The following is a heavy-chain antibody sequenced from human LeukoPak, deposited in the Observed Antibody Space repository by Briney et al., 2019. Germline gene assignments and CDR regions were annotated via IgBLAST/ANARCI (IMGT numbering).Heavy chain of an antibody. Sequence: ASVKVSCKASGYTFTDYYVNWVRQAPGQGLEWMGWINPDSGATNYAQKFQDRVTMTRDTSISTASMSLSSLTADHTAVYYCAAPPPGVYWGQGTLVSVSS. CDR2: INPDSGAT. CDR3: AAPPPGVY. D-gene: IGHD7-27*01. J-gene: IGHJ4*02. V-gene: IGHV1-2*02. CDR1: GYTFTDYY.